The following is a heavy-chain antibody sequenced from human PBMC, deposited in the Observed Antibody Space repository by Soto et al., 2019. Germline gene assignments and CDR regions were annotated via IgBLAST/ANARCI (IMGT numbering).Heavy chain of an antibody. CDR1: GFTFSSHA. CDR2: ISYDGSKK. J-gene: IGHJ6*02. V-gene: IGHV3-30-3*01. Sequence: QVQLVESGGGVVQPGRSLRLSCAASGFTFSSHAMHWVRQAPGKGLEWVAVISYDGSKKYYADSVKGRFTISRDNSKNTLYMQMNSLRAEDTAVCYCARDPPPHFHTLSDYYFYGMDVWGQGTTVTVSS. D-gene: IGHD1-26*01. CDR3: ARDPPPHFHTLSDYYFYGMDV.